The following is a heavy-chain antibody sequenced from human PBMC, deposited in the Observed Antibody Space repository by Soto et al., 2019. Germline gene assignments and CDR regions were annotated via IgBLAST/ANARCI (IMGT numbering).Heavy chain of an antibody. Sequence: GGSLRLSCAASGFTVTYMNWVRQVPGKGPEWLSGISWNSAYIGYAESVKGRFTISRDNAQNSLYLQMHSLRPEDTGLYYCVKDMSYGSSSSFHHWGQGTQVTVSS. J-gene: IGHJ4*02. CDR2: ISWNSAYI. V-gene: IGHV3-9*01. CDR3: VKDMSYGSSSSFHH. D-gene: IGHD6-6*01. CDR1: GFTVTY.